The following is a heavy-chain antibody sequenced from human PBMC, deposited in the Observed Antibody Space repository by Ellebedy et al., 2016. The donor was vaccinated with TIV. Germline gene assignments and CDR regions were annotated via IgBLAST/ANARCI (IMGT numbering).Heavy chain of an antibody. CDR2: ISGSGGST. J-gene: IGHJ4*02. D-gene: IGHD2-2*01. Sequence: GESLKISXAASGFTFSSYAMGWVRQAPGKGLEWVSAISGSGGSTYYADSVKGRFTISRDNSKNTLYLQMNSLRAEDTAVYYCAKGRRGYCSSTSCYAPAHWGQGTLVTVSS. CDR3: AKGRRGYCSSTSCYAPAH. CDR1: GFTFSSYA. V-gene: IGHV3-23*01.